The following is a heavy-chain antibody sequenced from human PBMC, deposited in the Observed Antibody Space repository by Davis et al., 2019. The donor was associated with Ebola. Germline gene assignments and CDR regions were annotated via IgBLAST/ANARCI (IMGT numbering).Heavy chain of an antibody. D-gene: IGHD3-10*01. CDR2: ISWNSGSI. CDR1: GFTFDDYA. CDR3: AKDIRYGSGVDY. J-gene: IGHJ4*02. Sequence: LSLTCAASGFTFDDYAMHWVRQAPGKGLEWVSGISWNSGSIGYADSVKGRFTISRDNAKNSLYLQMNSLRAEDTALYYCAKDIRYGSGVDYWGQGTLVTVSS. V-gene: IGHV3-9*01.